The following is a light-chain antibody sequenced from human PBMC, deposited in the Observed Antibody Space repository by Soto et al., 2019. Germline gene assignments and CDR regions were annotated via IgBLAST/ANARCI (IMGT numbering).Light chain of an antibody. J-gene: IGLJ1*01. CDR3: SSYAGSSTYV. CDR1: SSDIGTYNV. Sequence: QSVLAQPASVSGPPGQSITISCTGTSSDIGTYNVVSWYQQHPGKAPKVMIYEATKRPSGVSNRFSGSKSGNTASLTISGLQAEDEADYYCSSYAGSSTYVFGTGTKVTVL. V-gene: IGLV2-23*01. CDR2: EAT.